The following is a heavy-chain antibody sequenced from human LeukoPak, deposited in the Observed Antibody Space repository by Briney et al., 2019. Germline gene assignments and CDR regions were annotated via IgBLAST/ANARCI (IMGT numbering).Heavy chain of an antibody. CDR3: VRDNRSYDFDY. D-gene: IGHD1-26*01. CDR2: IKSDGSST. J-gene: IGHJ4*02. CDR1: GFTFSRYW. V-gene: IGHV3-74*01. Sequence: PGGSLRLSCAASGFTFSRYWMHWVRQAPGKGLVWVSCIKSDGSSTSIADSAKGRFTISRDNAKNTVYLQVNSLRAEDTAVYYCVRDNRSYDFDYWGQGTLVTVSS.